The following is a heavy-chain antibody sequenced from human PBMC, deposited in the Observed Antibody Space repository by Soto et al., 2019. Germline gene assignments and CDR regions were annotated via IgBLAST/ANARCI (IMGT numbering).Heavy chain of an antibody. V-gene: IGHV1-3*01. J-gene: IGHJ6*02. CDR2: INAGNGNT. D-gene: IGHD2-2*01. CDR3: ATPTPIVVVPADHYYYYGMDV. CDR1: GYTFTSYA. Sequence: QVQLVQSGAEVKKPGASVKVSCKASGYTFTSYAMHWVRQAPGQRLEWMGWINAGNGNTKYSQKFQGRVTITRDTTASTAYMELSSLRSEDTAVYYCATPTPIVVVPADHYYYYGMDVWGQGTTVTVSS.